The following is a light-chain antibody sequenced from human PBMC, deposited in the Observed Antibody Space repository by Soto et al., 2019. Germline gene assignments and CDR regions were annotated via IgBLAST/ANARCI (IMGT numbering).Light chain of an antibody. CDR3: ATWDDSLSCPV. CDR2: SNN. J-gene: IGLJ2*01. Sequence: QAVVTQPPSASGTPGQRVTISCSGSSSNIGSNYVSWYQHLPGAAPKLLIYSNNLRPSGVPDRFSGSKSGTSASLAISGLRSEDEADYYCATWDDSLSCPVFGGGTKLTVL. V-gene: IGLV1-47*02. CDR1: SSNIGSNY.